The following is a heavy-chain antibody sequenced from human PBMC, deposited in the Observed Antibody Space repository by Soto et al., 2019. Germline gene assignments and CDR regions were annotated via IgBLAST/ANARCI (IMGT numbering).Heavy chain of an antibody. CDR2: IWYDGSNK. CDR1: GFTFRSFG. D-gene: IGHD6-13*01. J-gene: IGHJ5*02. Sequence: QVQLVESGGGVVQPGRSLRLSCEASGFTFRSFGMHWVRQAPGKGLEWVAIIWYDGSNKYYADSVKGRFTISRDNSKNTLYLQMNSLRVEDTAVYYCARVRYSSSVINWFDPWGQGTLVTVSS. V-gene: IGHV3-33*01. CDR3: ARVRYSSSVINWFDP.